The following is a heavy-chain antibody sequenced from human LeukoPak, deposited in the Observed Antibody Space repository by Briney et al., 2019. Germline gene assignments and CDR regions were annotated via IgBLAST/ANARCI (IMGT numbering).Heavy chain of an antibody. D-gene: IGHD5-12*01. J-gene: IGHJ4*02. V-gene: IGHV3-23*01. Sequence: GGSLRLSCAPSGFTFSRYAMSWVRPAPGKGLGWVSAISGSGGSTYYADSVKGRFTISRDNSKNTLYLQMNSLRAEDTAVYYCAKDPWVATIGPLWGQGTLVTVSS. CDR1: GFTFSRYA. CDR3: AKDPWVATIGPL. CDR2: ISGSGGST.